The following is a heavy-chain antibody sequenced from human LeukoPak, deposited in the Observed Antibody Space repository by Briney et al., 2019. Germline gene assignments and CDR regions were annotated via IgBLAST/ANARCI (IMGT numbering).Heavy chain of an antibody. J-gene: IGHJ4*02. V-gene: IGHV4-31*03. Sequence: SETLSLTCIVSGDSITSGGYYWSWIRQHPGKGLEWIGFIFYSGSTFYNPSLKSRVTMSVDTSKNQFSLKLSSVTAADTAVYYCARDWRGGNFFDYWGQGTLVSVSS. CDR3: ARDWRGGNFFDY. CDR2: IFYSGST. CDR1: GDSITSGGYY. D-gene: IGHD4-23*01.